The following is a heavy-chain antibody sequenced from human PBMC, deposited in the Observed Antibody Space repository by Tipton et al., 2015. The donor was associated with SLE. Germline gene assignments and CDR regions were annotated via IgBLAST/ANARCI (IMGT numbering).Heavy chain of an antibody. D-gene: IGHD6-13*01. CDR2: INHSGST. Sequence: TLSLTCAVYGGSFSGYYWSWIRQPPGKGLEWIGEINHSGSTNYNPSLKSRVTISVDKSKNQFSLKLSSVTAADTAVYYCARAGQQLVDYWGQGTLVTVSS. V-gene: IGHV4-34*01. CDR3: ARAGQQLVDY. CDR1: GGSFSGYY. J-gene: IGHJ4*02.